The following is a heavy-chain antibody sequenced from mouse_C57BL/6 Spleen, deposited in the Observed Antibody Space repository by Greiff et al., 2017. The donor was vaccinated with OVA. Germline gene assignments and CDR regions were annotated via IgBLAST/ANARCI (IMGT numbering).Heavy chain of an antibody. CDR1: GYTFTDYN. CDR3: ARSSLLRHYFDY. Sequence: EVKLQQSGPELVKPGASVKIPCKASGYTFTDYNMDWVKQSHGKSLEWIGDINPNNGGTIYNQKFKGKATLTVDKSSSTAYMELRSLTSEDTAVYYCARSSLLRHYFDYWGQGTTLTVSS. V-gene: IGHV1-18*01. J-gene: IGHJ2*01. CDR2: INPNNGGT. D-gene: IGHD1-2*01.